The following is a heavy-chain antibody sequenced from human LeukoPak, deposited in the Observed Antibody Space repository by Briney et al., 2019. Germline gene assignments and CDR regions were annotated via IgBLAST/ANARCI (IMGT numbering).Heavy chain of an antibody. D-gene: IGHD6-19*01. Sequence: SETLSLTCTVSGGSISSSSYYWGWIRQPSGKGLEWIGSIYYGGSTYYNPSLKSRVTIPVDTSRNQFSLKLSSVTAADTAVYYCARVVAVAGISDYWGQGTLVTVSS. CDR1: GGSISSSSYY. CDR2: IYYGGST. V-gene: IGHV4-39*01. CDR3: ARVVAVAGISDY. J-gene: IGHJ4*02.